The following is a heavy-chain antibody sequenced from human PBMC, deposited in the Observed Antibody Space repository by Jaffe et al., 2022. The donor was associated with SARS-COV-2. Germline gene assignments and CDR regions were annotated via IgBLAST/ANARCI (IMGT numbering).Heavy chain of an antibody. D-gene: IGHD2-15*01. J-gene: IGHJ5*02. CDR3: SRASLRGTSYQAADL. Sequence: QVQLLQSGPEVKKPGSSVKVSCKAPGDTFNTYGIIWVRQARGQGLEWMGGIIPLFHSTLYAQVFEGRLSLTADASTTTSYMELTNLTSEDTATYFCSRASLRGTSYQAADLWGQGTLITVSP. V-gene: IGHV1-69*01. CDR2: IIPLFHST. CDR1: GDTFNTYG.